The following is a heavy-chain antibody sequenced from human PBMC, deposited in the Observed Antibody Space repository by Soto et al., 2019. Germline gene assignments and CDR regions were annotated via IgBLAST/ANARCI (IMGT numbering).Heavy chain of an antibody. CDR2: VEDTGNP. CDR3: AKPGGFNLYY. V-gene: IGHV4-4*02. Sequence: SQPLSHTCTVSEDYFSINTLWICVRQAPGKGLEWIGEVEDTGNPDYNPSLGSRVTISVDKSKNQLSLEMNYVTAADTAVYYCAKPGGFNLYYWGQGILVTVSS. D-gene: IGHD6-25*01. CDR1: EDYFSINTL. J-gene: IGHJ4*02.